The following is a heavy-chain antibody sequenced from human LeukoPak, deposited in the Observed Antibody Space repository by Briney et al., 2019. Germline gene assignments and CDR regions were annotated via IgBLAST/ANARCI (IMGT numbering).Heavy chain of an antibody. J-gene: IGHJ4*02. CDR3: ARVGSYGDLYFDY. D-gene: IGHD4-17*01. Sequence: PSETLSLTCTVSGGSLSSYYWSWIRQPPGKGLEWIGYIYYSGSTNYNPSLKSRVTISVDTSKNQFTLKLSSVTAADTAVYYCARVGSYGDLYFDYWGQGTLVTVSS. CDR2: IYYSGST. V-gene: IGHV4-59*01. CDR1: GGSLSSYY.